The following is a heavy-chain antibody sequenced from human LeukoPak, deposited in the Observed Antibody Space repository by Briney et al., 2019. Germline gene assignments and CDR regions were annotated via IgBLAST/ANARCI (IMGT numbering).Heavy chain of an antibody. D-gene: IGHD4-17*01. CDR3: VKDRTVTTPFDY. V-gene: IGHV3-30*02. CDR2: IRYDGNNK. Sequence: GGTLRLSCAASGFTFSSYGMLWVRQAPGKGLDWVAFIRYDGNNKLYADSVKGRFTISRDNSKNTLYLHINSLRAEDTAVYYCVKDRTVTTPFDYWGQGTLVTVSS. CDR1: GFTFSSYG. J-gene: IGHJ4*02.